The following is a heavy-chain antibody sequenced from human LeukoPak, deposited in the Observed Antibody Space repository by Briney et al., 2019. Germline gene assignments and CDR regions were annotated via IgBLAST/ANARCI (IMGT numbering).Heavy chain of an antibody. CDR3: ARISLPPSDNFDS. CDR2: ICSSSGCT. J-gene: IGHJ4*02. Sequence: GGSLRLSCAASEFTFSSYPMGWVRRAPGKGLEWVSSICSSSGCTYYADSVRGRFAISRDDSKNTLYLQMNSLRAEDTAVYYCARISLPPSDNFDSWGQGTLVTVSS. D-gene: IGHD2-15*01. CDR1: EFTFSSYP. V-gene: IGHV3-23*01.